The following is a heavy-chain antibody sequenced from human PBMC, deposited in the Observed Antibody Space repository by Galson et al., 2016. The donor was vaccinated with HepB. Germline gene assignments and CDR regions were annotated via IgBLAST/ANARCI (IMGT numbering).Heavy chain of an antibody. CDR3: TSCSSTSCYSRPFDY. J-gene: IGHJ4*02. D-gene: IGHD2-2*01. CDR1: GGPFSGGAYF. CDR2: TYYSGST. Sequence: ETLSLTCTASGGPFSGGAYFWGWIRQPPGKGLEWIGSTYYSGSTYYNPSLKSRVTISVDTSKNQFSLTVSSVTAADTAIYYCTSCSSTSCYSRPFDYWGQGTLVTVSS. V-gene: IGHV4-39*01.